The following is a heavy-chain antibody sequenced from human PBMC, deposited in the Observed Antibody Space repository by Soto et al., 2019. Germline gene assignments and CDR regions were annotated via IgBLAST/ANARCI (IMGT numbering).Heavy chain of an antibody. Sequence: GASVKVSCKASGYTFSRYGISWVRQAPGQGLEWMGWISGYNGDTIYAQKVQGRVTMTIDTSTYTAYMELRSLTPDDTAIYYCAKNGQPPYYYYGMDVWGQGTTVTVSS. V-gene: IGHV1-18*01. CDR3: AKNGQPPYYYYGMDV. D-gene: IGHD2-8*01. CDR2: ISGYNGDT. J-gene: IGHJ6*02. CDR1: GYTFSRYG.